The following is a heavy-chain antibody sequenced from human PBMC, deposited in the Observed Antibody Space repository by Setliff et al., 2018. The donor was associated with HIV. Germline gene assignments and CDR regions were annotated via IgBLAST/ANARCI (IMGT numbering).Heavy chain of an antibody. Sequence: SETLSLTCVVSGDSIDNKYYWAWIRQPPGRGLEWIGTVYHTGTAYYNSSLKSRVAISIDTSNNRFSLRLYSVTAADTAMYYCARQNYYDISGYYERPLDFDYWGQGTLVTVS. D-gene: IGHD3-22*01. CDR2: VYHTGTA. CDR3: ARQNYYDISGYYERPLDFDY. J-gene: IGHJ4*02. V-gene: IGHV4-38-2*01. CDR1: GDSIDNKYY.